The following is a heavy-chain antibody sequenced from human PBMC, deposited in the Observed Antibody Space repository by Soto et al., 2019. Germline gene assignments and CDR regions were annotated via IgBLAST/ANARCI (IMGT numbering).Heavy chain of an antibody. V-gene: IGHV4-31*03. CDR3: ARVGRLDILTGYLSDSPFDY. CDR1: GGSISSGGYY. D-gene: IGHD3-9*01. CDR2: IYYSGST. J-gene: IGHJ4*02. Sequence: SETLSLTCTVSGGSISSGGYYWSWIRQHPGKGLDWIGYIYYSGSTYYNPSLKSRVTISVDTSKNQFSLKLSSVTAADTAVYYCARVGRLDILTGYLSDSPFDYWGQGTLVTVSS.